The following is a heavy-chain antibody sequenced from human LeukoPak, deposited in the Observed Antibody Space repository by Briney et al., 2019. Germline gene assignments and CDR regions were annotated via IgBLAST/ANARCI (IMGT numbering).Heavy chain of an antibody. V-gene: IGHV3-30-3*01. J-gene: IGHJ5*02. CDR3: ARLSNYDILTGYQA. CDR2: ISYDGSNK. Sequence: PGGSLRLSCAASGFTFSSYAMHWVRQAPGKGLEWVAVISYDGSNKYYADSVKGRFTISRDNSKNTLYLQMNSLRAEDTAVYYCARLSNYDILTGYQAWGQGTLVTVSS. D-gene: IGHD3-9*01. CDR1: GFTFSSYA.